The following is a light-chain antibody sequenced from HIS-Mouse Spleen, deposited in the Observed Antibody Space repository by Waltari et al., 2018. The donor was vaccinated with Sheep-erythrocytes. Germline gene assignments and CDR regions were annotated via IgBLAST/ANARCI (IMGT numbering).Light chain of an antibody. V-gene: IGKV1-39*01. CDR2: AAS. J-gene: IGKJ3*01. Sequence: IQLTQSPSSLSASVGDRVTITCLASQGISSALAWYQQKPGKAPKLLIYAASSLQSGVPSRFSGSGSGTDFTLTISSLQPEDFATYYCQQSYSTPQFTFGPGTKVDIK. CDR1: QGISSA. CDR3: QQSYSTPQFT.